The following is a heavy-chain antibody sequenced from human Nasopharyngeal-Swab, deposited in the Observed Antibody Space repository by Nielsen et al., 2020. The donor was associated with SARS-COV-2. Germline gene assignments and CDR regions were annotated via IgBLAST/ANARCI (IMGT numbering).Heavy chain of an antibody. J-gene: IGHJ6*02. Sequence: GESLKISCAASGFTFSSYGMHWVRQAPGKGLEWVAVIWYDGSTKYYADSVKGRFTISRDNSKNTLYLQMNSLRAEDTAVYYCAREGIQLWSYYYYGMDVWGQGTTVTVSS. CDR2: IWYDGSTK. CDR1: GFTFSSYG. D-gene: IGHD5-18*01. CDR3: AREGIQLWSYYYYGMDV. V-gene: IGHV3-33*01.